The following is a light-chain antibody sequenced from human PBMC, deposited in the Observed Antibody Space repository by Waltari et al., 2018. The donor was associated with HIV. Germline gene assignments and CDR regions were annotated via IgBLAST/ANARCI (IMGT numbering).Light chain of an antibody. CDR3: YSTESNGNHRV. CDR2: EDI. Sequence: SYELTQPPSVSVSPGQTARITCSGDTLPKKYAHWSQQKSGQAPVLVIYEDIKRPSGIPERLSGSSSGTMAVLTISAAQVEDEADYYCYSTESNGNHRVFVGGTKLTVL. CDR1: TLPKKY. V-gene: IGLV3-10*01. J-gene: IGLJ3*02.